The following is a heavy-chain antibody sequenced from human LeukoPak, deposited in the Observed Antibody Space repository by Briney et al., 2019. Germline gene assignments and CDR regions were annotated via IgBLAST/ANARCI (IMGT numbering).Heavy chain of an antibody. CDR3: ARDSGAGGYYYYYNMDV. CDR2: IIGDGSGT. V-gene: IGHV3-74*01. J-gene: IGHJ6*03. Sequence: PGGSLRLSCTASGLAFSSYWMHWVRQAPGKGLVWVSRIIGDGSGTNYADSVKGRFTISRDNAKNTLYLQMNSLRAEDTAVYYCARDSGAGGYYYYYNMDVWGKGTTVTVSS. D-gene: IGHD5-12*01. CDR1: GLAFSSYW.